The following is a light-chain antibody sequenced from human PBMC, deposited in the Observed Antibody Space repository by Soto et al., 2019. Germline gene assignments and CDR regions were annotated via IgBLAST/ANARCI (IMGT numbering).Light chain of an antibody. CDR2: GAS. V-gene: IGKV1-12*01. Sequence: DIQMTQSPSSVSASVGDRVTITCRASQDISSWLVWYQQKPGKAPNLLIFGASSLQNRVPSRFSGSRSGTDFTLTISSLQPEDFATYYCQQANSFPLTFGGGTKVESK. CDR1: QDISSW. J-gene: IGKJ4*01. CDR3: QQANSFPLT.